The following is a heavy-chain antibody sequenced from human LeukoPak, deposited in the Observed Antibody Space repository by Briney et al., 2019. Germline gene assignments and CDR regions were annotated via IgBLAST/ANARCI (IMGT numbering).Heavy chain of an antibody. V-gene: IGHV4-39*07. D-gene: IGHD3-22*01. J-gene: IGHJ5*02. Sequence: SETLSLTYTVSGGSISSSSYYWGWIRQPPGKGLEWIGSIYYSGSTYYNPSLKSRVTISVDTSKNQFSLKLSSVTAADTAVYYCARDLAYYYDSSGTKGRHNWFDPWGQGTLVTVSS. CDR1: GGSISSSSYY. CDR3: ARDLAYYYDSSGTKGRHNWFDP. CDR2: IYYSGST.